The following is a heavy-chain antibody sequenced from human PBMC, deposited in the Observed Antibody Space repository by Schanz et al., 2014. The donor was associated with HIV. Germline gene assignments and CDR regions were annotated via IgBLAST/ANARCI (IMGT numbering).Heavy chain of an antibody. CDR1: GGTFINYA. D-gene: IGHD6-13*01. V-gene: IGHV1-69*01. J-gene: IGHJ4*02. CDR3: ARDSPVAAGTLDY. CDR2: IIPLFGTS. Sequence: QVQLVQSGAEVKAPGASVKVFCRASGGTFINYAFSWVRQAPGHGLEWMGGIIPLFGTSNYAQKFQGRATITADESTSTAYMELSSLRSEDTAVYYCARDSPVAAGTLDYWGQGTLVTVSS.